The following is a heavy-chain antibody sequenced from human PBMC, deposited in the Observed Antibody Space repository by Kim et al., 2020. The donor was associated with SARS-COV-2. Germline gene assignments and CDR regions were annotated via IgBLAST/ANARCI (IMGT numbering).Heavy chain of an antibody. J-gene: IGHJ3*02. CDR3: VRVVSDRTPFQDAFDI. V-gene: IGHV3-72*01. Sequence: GGSLRLSCVASGFTFSDHYMDWVRQAPGKGLEWVGRIRNKVKSYTTDSAASVKGRFTISRDDSKNSLYLQMNSLKTEDTAMYYCVRVVSDRTPFQDAFDIWGQGTMVTVSS. D-gene: IGHD2-21*01. CDR1: GFTFSDHY. CDR2: IRNKVKSYTT.